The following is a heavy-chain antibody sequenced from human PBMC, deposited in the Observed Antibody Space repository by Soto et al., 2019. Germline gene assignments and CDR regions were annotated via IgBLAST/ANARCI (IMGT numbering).Heavy chain of an antibody. CDR1: GFIFSSSG. Sequence: GGSLRLSCAASGFIFSSSGMNWVRQAPGKGLEWVSYISITRNTIYYADSVKGRFTISSDNAKNSLYLHMNSLRAEDTAVYYCAKGYYNHYMDVWGKGTTVTVSS. J-gene: IGHJ6*03. D-gene: IGHD3-22*01. V-gene: IGHV3-48*01. CDR3: AKGYYNHYMDV. CDR2: ISITRNTI.